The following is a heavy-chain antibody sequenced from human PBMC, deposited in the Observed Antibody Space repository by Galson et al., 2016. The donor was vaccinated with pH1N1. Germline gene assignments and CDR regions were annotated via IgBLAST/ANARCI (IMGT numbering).Heavy chain of an antibody. V-gene: IGHV4-61*02. D-gene: IGHD3-3*01. CDR2: VSGTGST. CDR3: ARESLEWLIISGHRVQLNWFDP. J-gene: IGHJ5*02. CDR1: GGSITSDSDF. Sequence: TLSLTCTVSGGSITSDSDFWTWIRQPAGKGLEWIGRVSGTGSTNYNPSLKSRVTISIDTSKSQFSPKMASVTAADTAVYFCARESLEWLIISGHRVQLNWFDPWGQGTLVTVSS.